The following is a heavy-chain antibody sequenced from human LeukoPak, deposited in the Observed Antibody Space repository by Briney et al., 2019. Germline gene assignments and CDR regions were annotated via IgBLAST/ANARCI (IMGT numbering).Heavy chain of an antibody. J-gene: IGHJ6*02. CDR3: ARHLAGQLILDI. Sequence: WGTLSLTCTVSRHSISSYYWSWIRQPPGKGLELLCYMYYSRSTNYNPSLKRRVTISVDTSKNQFSLNLSSVTAADTAVYYCARHLAGQLILDICGQGTTVTVSS. CDR2: MYYSRST. V-gene: IGHV4-59*08. D-gene: IGHD2-2*01. CDR1: RHSISSYY.